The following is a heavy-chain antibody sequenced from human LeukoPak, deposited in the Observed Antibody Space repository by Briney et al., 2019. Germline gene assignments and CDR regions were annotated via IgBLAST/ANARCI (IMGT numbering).Heavy chain of an antibody. D-gene: IGHD3-10*01. J-gene: IGHJ4*02. CDR1: RGSISSSNYY. V-gene: IGHV4-39*01. CDR3: ARRPYYYGSRSFYFDY. CDR2: IFYGATT. Sequence: PSETLSLTCIVSRGSISSSNYYWGWFRQPPGKGLEWIGSIFYGATTYYNPSLKSRVTMSIDTSKNQLSLKLSSVTAADTAVYYCARRPYYYGSRSFYFDYWGQGTLVIVSS.